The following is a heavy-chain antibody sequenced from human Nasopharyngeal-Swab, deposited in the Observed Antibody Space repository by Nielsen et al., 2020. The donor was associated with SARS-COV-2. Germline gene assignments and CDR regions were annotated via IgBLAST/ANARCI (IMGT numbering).Heavy chain of an antibody. CDR1: GYSFTSYW. CDR3: ARQGRRYYYYYGMDV. CDR2: IYPGDSDT. J-gene: IGHJ6*02. V-gene: IGHV5-51*01. Sequence: GESLKISCKGSGYSFTSYWIGWVRQMLGKGLEWMGIIYPGDSDTRYSPSFQGQVTISADKSISTAYLQWSSLKASDTAMYYCARQGRRYYYYYGMDVWGQGTTVTVSS.